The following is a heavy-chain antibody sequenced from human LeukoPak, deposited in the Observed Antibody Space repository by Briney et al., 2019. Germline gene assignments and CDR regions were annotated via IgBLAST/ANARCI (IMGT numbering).Heavy chain of an antibody. CDR1: GFTFGDYA. Sequence: PGGSLRLSCTVSGFTFGDYAMSWVRQAPGKGLEWVGFIRSKAYGGTTEYAASVKGRFTISRDDSKSIAYLQMNSLKTEDTAVYYCSRGPRVVTAMFTRYYFDYWGQGTLVTVSS. CDR2: IRSKAYGGTT. V-gene: IGHV3-49*04. CDR3: SRGPRVVTAMFTRYYFDY. D-gene: IGHD5-18*01. J-gene: IGHJ4*02.